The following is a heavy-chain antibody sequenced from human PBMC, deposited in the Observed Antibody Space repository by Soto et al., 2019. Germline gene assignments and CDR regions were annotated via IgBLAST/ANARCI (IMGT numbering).Heavy chain of an antibody. CDR2: ISTTSSSI. D-gene: IGHD3-3*01. CDR3: ERKGVAFDY. CDR1: GFTFSSYS. J-gene: IGHJ4*02. V-gene: IGHV3-48*02. Sequence: PGGSLRLSCAASGFTFSSYSMNWVRQAPGKGLEWISYISTTSSSICYADSVKGRFTISRDNAKNSLSLQMNSLRDEDTAVYYCERKGVAFDYWGQGALVTVSS.